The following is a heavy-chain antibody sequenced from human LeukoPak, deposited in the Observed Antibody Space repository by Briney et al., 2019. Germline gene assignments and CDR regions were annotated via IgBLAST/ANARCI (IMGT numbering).Heavy chain of an antibody. D-gene: IGHD2-21*02. CDR3: AKKCGGDCYWGFDY. CDR1: RFTFSSYA. V-gene: IGHV3-23*01. J-gene: IGHJ4*02. CDR2: ISGSGGST. Sequence: PGGSLRLSCAASRFTFSSYAMSWVRQAPGKGLEWVSAISGSGGSTYYADSVKGRFTISRNNSKNTLYLQMNSLRAEDTAVYYCAKKCGGDCYWGFDYWGQGTLVTVSS.